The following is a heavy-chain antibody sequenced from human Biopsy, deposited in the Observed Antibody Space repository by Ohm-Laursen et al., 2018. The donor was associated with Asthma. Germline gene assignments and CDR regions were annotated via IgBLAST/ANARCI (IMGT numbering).Heavy chain of an antibody. Sequence: TLSLTWTVSGGSITSSSSYWGWTRQSPGKGMEWIGSMYHSGSPYYHPSLKSRATISVDTSKNQLSLKMSSATAADTAVYFCVRHQYSSSWSTFDYWGQGALVTVSS. CDR1: GGSITSSSSY. J-gene: IGHJ4*02. V-gene: IGHV4-39*01. CDR3: VRHQYSSSWSTFDY. D-gene: IGHD3-22*01. CDR2: MYHSGSP.